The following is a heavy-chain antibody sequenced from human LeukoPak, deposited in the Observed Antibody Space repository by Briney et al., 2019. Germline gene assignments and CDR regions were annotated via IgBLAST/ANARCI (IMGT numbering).Heavy chain of an antibody. CDR1: GGTFSSYA. D-gene: IGHD3-22*01. Sequence: SVKVSCKASGGTFSSYAISWVRQAPGQGLEWMGRIIPIFGTASYAQKFQGRVTITTDESTSTAYMELSSLRSEDTAVYYCARDYYDSSGYYYAHDYWGQGTLVTVSS. J-gene: IGHJ4*02. CDR3: ARDYYDSSGYYYAHDY. CDR2: IIPIFGTA. V-gene: IGHV1-69*05.